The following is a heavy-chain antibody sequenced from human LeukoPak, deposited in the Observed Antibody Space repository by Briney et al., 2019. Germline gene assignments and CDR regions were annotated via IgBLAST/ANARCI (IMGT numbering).Heavy chain of an antibody. CDR2: IWYDGSSK. CDR3: ARATGYGAPFDY. V-gene: IGHV3-33*08. D-gene: IGHD4-17*01. J-gene: IGHJ4*02. Sequence: QPGGSLKLSCAASGFTFGASAMHWVRQAPGKGLEWVAVIWYDGSSKYYADSVKGRFTISRDNSKNTLYLQMNSLRGEDTAIYYCARATGYGAPFDYWGQGTLVTVSS. CDR1: GFTFGASA.